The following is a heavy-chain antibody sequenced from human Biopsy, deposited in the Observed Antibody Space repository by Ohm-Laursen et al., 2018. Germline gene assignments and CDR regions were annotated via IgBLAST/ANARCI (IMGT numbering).Heavy chain of an antibody. Sequence: SLRLSCAASGFTFSDNAMSWVRQAPGKGLEWVSAIRVSGVSTYYTDSVKGRFTISRDNSKNTLYLQMNSLRAEDTAVYYCARGPGKLWSGYYTWGQGTLVIVSS. CDR1: GFTFSDNA. V-gene: IGHV3-23*01. D-gene: IGHD3-3*01. J-gene: IGHJ5*02. CDR2: IRVSGVST. CDR3: ARGPGKLWSGYYT.